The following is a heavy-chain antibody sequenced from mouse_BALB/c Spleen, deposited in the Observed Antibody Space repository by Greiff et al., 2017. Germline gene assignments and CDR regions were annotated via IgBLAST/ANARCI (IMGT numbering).Heavy chain of an antibody. J-gene: IGHJ2*01. Sequence: EVQRVESGGGLVQPGGSLKLSCAASGFTFSSYGMSWVRQTPDKRLELVATINSNGGSTYYPDSVKGRFTISRDNAKNTLYLQMSSLKSEDTAMYYCARELYFDYWGQGTTLTVSS. CDR2: INSNGGST. V-gene: IGHV5-6-3*01. CDR1: GFTFSSYG. CDR3: ARELYFDY.